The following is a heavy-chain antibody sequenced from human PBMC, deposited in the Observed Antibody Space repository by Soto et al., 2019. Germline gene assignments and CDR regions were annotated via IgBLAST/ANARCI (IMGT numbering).Heavy chain of an antibody. CDR3: ARAISGYVT. V-gene: IGHV1-3*04. CDR1: GITYTTYA. D-gene: IGHD5-12*01. J-gene: IGHJ5*02. Sequence: QVQVVQSGAEVKKPGASVKVSCKASGITYTTYAIHWVRQAPGQGLEWMGWINTGNGNKRYSQRFQGRVTLTTDTSARTAYMDLSSLTSEDTAVYYCARAISGYVTWGQGTLITVSS. CDR2: INTGNGNK.